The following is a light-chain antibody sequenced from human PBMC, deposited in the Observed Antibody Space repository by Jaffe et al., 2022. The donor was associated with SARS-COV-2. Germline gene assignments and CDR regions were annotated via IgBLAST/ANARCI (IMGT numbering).Light chain of an antibody. J-gene: IGKJ3*01. Sequence: DIQMTQSPSSLSASVGDRVMITCRASQDINSFLNWYQQKPGKAPKLLIFAASSLQHGVPSRFRGNGSGTHFTLTISSLQPEDFAAYYCQQTYSAPEFTFGPGTKVDIK. CDR2: AAS. V-gene: IGKV1-39*01. CDR1: QDINSF. CDR3: QQTYSAPEFT.